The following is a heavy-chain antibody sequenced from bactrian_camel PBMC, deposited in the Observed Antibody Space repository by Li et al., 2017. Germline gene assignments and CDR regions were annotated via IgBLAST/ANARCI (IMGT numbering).Heavy chain of an antibody. V-gene: IGHV3S53*01. CDR2: IDTNAVT. CDR3: AAKRIPPGTRCFQSSTYEY. J-gene: IGHJ4*01. Sequence: HVQLVESGGGSVQAGGSLSLSCAVSGAISGDYCMGWFRHPPGKPGLEREREGVAAIDTNAVTKYRDSVKDRFTISRDNAKNTLYLQLNSLKPEDTAMYFCAAKRIPPGTRCFQSSTYEYWGRGTQVTVS. D-gene: IGHD1*01. CDR1: GAISGDYC.